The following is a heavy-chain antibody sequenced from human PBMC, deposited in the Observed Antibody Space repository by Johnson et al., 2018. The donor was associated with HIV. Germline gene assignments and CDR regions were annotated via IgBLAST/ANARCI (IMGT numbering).Heavy chain of an antibody. V-gene: IGHV3-30-3*01. CDR1: GFTLSSSA. CDR2: ISYDGSNK. Sequence: QMQLVESGGGVVQPGRSLRLSREASGFTLSSSAFHWVRQAPGKGLEWVAVISYDGSNKYYADSVKGRFTISRDNSKNTLYLQMNSLRAEDTALYYCVLFSSIAAEGAFDIWGQGTMVTVSS. CDR3: VLFSSIAAEGAFDI. D-gene: IGHD6-6*01. J-gene: IGHJ3*02.